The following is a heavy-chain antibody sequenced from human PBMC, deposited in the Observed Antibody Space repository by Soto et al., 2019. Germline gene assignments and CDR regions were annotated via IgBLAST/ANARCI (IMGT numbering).Heavy chain of an antibody. D-gene: IGHD6-13*01. V-gene: IGHV3-23*01. Sequence: EVQLLESGGGLVQPGGSLRLSCAASGFTFSNYAVTWVRQAPGKGLEWVSTISGSGGSTYYADSVKGRFTISRDNSKNTLYLQMHSLRAEDTAVYYCAKDQGSSWYEIDYWGQGTMVTGSS. J-gene: IGHJ4*02. CDR1: GFTFSNYA. CDR3: AKDQGSSWYEIDY. CDR2: ISGSGGST.